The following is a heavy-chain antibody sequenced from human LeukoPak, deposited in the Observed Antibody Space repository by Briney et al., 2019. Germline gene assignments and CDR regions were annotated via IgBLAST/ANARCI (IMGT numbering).Heavy chain of an antibody. D-gene: IGHD5-18*01. Sequence: GGSLRLSCAASGFTFSSYWMSWVRQAPGKGLEWVANIKKDGSEKYYVDSVKGRFTISRDNAKKSLYLRMNSLGAEDTAVYYCARHLSGITGYTYGRGIDYWGQGTLLTVSS. J-gene: IGHJ4*02. V-gene: IGHV3-7*01. CDR1: GFTFSSYW. CDR3: ARHLSGITGYTYGRGIDY. CDR2: IKKDGSEK.